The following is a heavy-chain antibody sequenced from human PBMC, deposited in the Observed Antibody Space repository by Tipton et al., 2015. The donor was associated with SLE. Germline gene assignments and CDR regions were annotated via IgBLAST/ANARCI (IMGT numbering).Heavy chain of an antibody. V-gene: IGHV4-34*01. CDR1: GGSLSGFY. Sequence: TLSLTCDVNGGSLSGFYWNWIRQPPGKGLEWIGEITQSGNTKYNPSLKSRVTMSVDTSKNQFTLRLSSVTAADTAVYYCARNRVFYFDYWGQGSLVTVSS. CDR3: ARNRVFYFDY. CDR2: ITQSGNT. J-gene: IGHJ4*02.